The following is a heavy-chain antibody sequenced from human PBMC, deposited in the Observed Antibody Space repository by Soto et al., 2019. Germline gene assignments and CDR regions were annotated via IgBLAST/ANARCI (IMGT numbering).Heavy chain of an antibody. Sequence: GGSLRLSCAASGFTFDDYGMSWVRQAPGKGLEWVSGINWNGGSTGYADSVKGRFTISRDNAKNSLYPQMNSLRAEDTALYYCGGDSSGYYYPDVFDIWGQGTMVTVSS. V-gene: IGHV3-20*04. CDR1: GFTFDDYG. CDR3: GGDSSGYYYPDVFDI. D-gene: IGHD3-22*01. J-gene: IGHJ3*02. CDR2: INWNGGST.